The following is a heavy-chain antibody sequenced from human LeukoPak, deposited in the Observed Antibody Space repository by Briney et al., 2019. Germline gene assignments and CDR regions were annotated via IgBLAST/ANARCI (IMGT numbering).Heavy chain of an antibody. CDR1: GLIYSSYA. J-gene: IGHJ5*02. Sequence: GGSLRLSCDASGLIYSSYAMSWVRQAPGKGLEWVSSITASGDRTFYGDSVRGRFTVSRDNSKNTLYLQMNSLRAEDTAVYFCARAATNWFDPWGQGAMVTVPS. CDR3: ARAATNWFDP. D-gene: IGHD5-24*01. CDR2: ITASGDRT. V-gene: IGHV3-23*01.